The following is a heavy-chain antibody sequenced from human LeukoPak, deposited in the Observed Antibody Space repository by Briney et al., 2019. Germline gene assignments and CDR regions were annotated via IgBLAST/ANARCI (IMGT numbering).Heavy chain of an antibody. CDR3: AILELRGYYYGMDV. CDR2: IIPILGIA. Sequence: ASVKVSCKASGGTFSSYAISWVRQAPGQGLEWMGRIIPILGIANSAQKFQGRVTITADKSTSTAYMELSSLRSEDTAVYYCAILELRGYYYGMDVWGQGTTVTVSS. V-gene: IGHV1-69*04. J-gene: IGHJ6*02. CDR1: GGTFSSYA. D-gene: IGHD1-7*01.